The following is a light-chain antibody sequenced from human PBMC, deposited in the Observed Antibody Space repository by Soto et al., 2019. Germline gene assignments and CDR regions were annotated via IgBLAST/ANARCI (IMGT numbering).Light chain of an antibody. CDR2: EVS. CDR1: SSDVGGYNY. Sequence: QSALTQPASVSGSPGQSITISCTGTSSDVGGYNYVSWYQQYPGKAPKPIIYEVSNRPSGVSNRFSGSKSGNTASLTISGLQAEDEADYYCSSYTSVSTLVFGGGTKVTVL. CDR3: SSYTSVSTLV. J-gene: IGLJ3*02. V-gene: IGLV2-14*01.